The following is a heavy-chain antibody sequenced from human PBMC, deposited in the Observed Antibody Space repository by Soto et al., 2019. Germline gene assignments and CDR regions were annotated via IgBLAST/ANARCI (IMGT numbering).Heavy chain of an antibody. D-gene: IGHD6-13*01. CDR1: GGTFSGYA. Sequence: SVKVSCKASGGTFSGYAVSWVRQASGQGLEWMGGITPLFGSTSYAQKFQGRVTITADESTSTAYIELSSLRSEDTVVYYCAREKLQLLWFDPWGQGTLVNVSS. CDR3: AREKLQLLWFDP. V-gene: IGHV1-69*13. J-gene: IGHJ5*02. CDR2: ITPLFGST.